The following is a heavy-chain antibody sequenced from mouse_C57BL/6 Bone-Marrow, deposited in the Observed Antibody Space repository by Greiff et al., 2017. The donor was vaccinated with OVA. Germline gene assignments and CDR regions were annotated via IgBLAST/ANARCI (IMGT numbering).Heavy chain of an antibody. CDR2: IDPSDSYT. D-gene: IGHD1-2*01. J-gene: IGHJ4*01. CDR1: GYTFTSYW. V-gene: IGHV1-50*01. CDR3: ARFTTAHAMDY. Sequence: QVHVKQPGAELVKPGASVKLSCKASGYTFTSYWMQWVKQRPGQGLEWIGEIDPSDSYTNYNQKFKGKATLTVDTSSSTAYMQLSSLTSEDSAVYYCARFTTAHAMDYWGQGTSVTVSS.